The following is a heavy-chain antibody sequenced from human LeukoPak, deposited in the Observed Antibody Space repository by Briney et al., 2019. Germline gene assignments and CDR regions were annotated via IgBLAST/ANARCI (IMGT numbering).Heavy chain of an antibody. V-gene: IGHV4-59*01. CDR3: ARRYYYALDV. CDR1: GASISYNY. J-gene: IGHJ6*02. CDR2: IYYTGNT. Sequence: PSETLSLTCTASGASISYNYWNWIRQPPGKGLEWIGYIYYTGNTNYNPSLKSRLSISVDTSKNQFSLKLSSVTAADTAVYYCARRYYYALDVWGQGTTVTVSS.